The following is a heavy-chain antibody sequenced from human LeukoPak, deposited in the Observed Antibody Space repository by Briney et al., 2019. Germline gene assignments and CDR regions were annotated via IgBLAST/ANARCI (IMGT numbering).Heavy chain of an antibody. CDR2: INPSGGST. D-gene: IGHD3-22*01. V-gene: IGHV1-46*01. CDR1: GYTFTSYY. J-gene: IGHJ3*02. CDR3: ARKGDYYYDSNAFDI. Sequence: ASVKVSCKASGYTFTSYYMHWVRQAPGQGLEWMGIINPSGGSTSNAQKFQGRVTMTRDTSTSTVFMELSSLRSEDTAVYYCARKGDYYYDSNAFDIWGQGTMVTVSS.